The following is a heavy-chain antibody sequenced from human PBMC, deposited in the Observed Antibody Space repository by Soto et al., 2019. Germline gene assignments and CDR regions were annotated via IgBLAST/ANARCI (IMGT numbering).Heavy chain of an antibody. V-gene: IGHV3-30-3*01. CDR2: ISYDGSNK. D-gene: IGHD2-21*02. CDR3: ARVGAVTALPPP. J-gene: IGHJ5*02. Sequence: QVQLVESGGGVVQPGRSLRLSCAASGFTFSSYAMHWVRQAPGKGLEWVAVISYDGSNKYYADSVKGRFTISRDNSKNTLYLQMNSLRAEDTAVYYCARVGAVTALPPPWGQGTLVTVSS. CDR1: GFTFSSYA.